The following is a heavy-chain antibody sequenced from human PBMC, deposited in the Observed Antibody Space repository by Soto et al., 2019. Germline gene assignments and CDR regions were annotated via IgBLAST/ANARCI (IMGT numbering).Heavy chain of an antibody. Sequence: LRLSCAASGFTFSSYSMNWVRQAPGKGLEWVSSISSSSSYIYYADTVKGRFTISRDNAKNSLYLQMNSLRAEDTAVYYCAEGQQLVLWGQGTLVTVSS. J-gene: IGHJ4*02. CDR3: AEGQQLVL. V-gene: IGHV3-21*01. D-gene: IGHD6-6*01. CDR2: ISSSSSYI. CDR1: GFTFSSYS.